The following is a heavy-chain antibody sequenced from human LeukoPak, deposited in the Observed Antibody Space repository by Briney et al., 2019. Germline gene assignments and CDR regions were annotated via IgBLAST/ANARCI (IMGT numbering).Heavy chain of an antibody. CDR3: AKVGGDYYYDSSGYYPS. J-gene: IGHJ4*02. D-gene: IGHD3-22*01. CDR1: GFTFSSYA. Sequence: GGSLRLSCAASGFTFSSYAMNWVRQAPGKGLEWVSAISGSGGSTYYADSVKGRFTIFRDNSKNTLYLQMNSLRAEDTVVYYCAKVGGDYYYDSSGYYPSWGQGTLVTVSS. CDR2: ISGSGGST. V-gene: IGHV3-23*01.